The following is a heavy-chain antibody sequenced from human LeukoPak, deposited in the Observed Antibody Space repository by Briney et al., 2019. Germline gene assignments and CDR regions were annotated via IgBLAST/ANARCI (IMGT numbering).Heavy chain of an antibody. CDR2: ITTAADT. V-gene: IGHV3-13*01. CDR3: TRGPPFDS. Sequence: GGSLRLSCAASGFTFSSYGMHWVRQAPGKSLEWVSGITTAADTYYEDSVKGRFTTSRENVRKSLYLQMNSLRAGDTAVYYCTRGPPFDSWGQGTLVTVSS. J-gene: IGHJ4*02. CDR1: GFTFSSYG.